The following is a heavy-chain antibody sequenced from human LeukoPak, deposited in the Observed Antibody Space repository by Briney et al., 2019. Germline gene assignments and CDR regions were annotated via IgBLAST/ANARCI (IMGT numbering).Heavy chain of an antibody. V-gene: IGHV4-38-2*02. CDR1: GYSISNGYY. Sequence: SETLSLTCTVSGYSISNGYYWDWIRQPPGRGLEWIGNIYRSGSTSYNPSLKSRVTISVDTSKNQFSLKVNSVTAAVTAVYYCARRHSSGWFYYWGQGTLVTVSS. CDR2: IYRSGST. CDR3: ARRHSSGWFYY. J-gene: IGHJ4*02. D-gene: IGHD6-19*01.